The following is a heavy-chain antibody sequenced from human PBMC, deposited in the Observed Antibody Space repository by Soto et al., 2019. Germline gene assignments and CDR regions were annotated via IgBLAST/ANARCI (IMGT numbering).Heavy chain of an antibody. CDR1: GFIFSNYG. V-gene: IGHV3-30*18. J-gene: IGHJ4*02. D-gene: IGHD6-13*01. CDR2: ISYDGSDK. CDR3: AKDLGYSSSWWRVFDS. Sequence: VQLVESGGGVVQPGRSLRLSCAASGFIFSNYGMHWVRQAPGKGLEWVAVISYDGSDKYYADSVKGRFTISRDNSKNTLYLQMNSLRAEDTAVYYCAKDLGYSSSWWRVFDSWGQGTLVAVSS.